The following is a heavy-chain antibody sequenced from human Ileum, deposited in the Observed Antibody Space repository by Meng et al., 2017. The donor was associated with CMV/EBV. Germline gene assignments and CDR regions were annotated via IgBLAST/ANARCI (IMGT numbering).Heavy chain of an antibody. Sequence: GESLKISCAASGFTFSDYYMTWIRQAPGKGLKWLSYISSGGGYTYSADSLKGRFTISRDNAQNSLYLQMNSLRAEDTAVYYCASGVVVIAFVGNNWGQGTLVTVSS. J-gene: IGHJ4*02. CDR2: ISSGGGYT. V-gene: IGHV3-11*04. CDR3: ASGVVVIAFVGNN. D-gene: IGHD2-21*01. CDR1: GFTFSDYY.